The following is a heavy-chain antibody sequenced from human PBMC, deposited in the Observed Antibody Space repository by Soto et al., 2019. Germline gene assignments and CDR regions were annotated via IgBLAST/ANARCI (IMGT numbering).Heavy chain of an antibody. CDR3: AKPLTFGGVIVQYYFDY. J-gene: IGHJ4*02. D-gene: IGHD3-16*02. CDR1: GVTLSISA. V-gene: IGHV3-23*01. CDR2: ISGSGGST. Sequence: PGGSLKLSCAASGVTLSISAMSSVRQAPGEGLEWVSTISGSGGSTSYADSVKGRFTISRDNSKNTLYLQMNSLRAEDTAVYYCAKPLTFGGVIVQYYFDYWGQGTLVTVSS.